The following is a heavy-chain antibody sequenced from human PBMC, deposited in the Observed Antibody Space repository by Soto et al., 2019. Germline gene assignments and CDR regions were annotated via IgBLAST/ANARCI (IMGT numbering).Heavy chain of an antibody. CDR3: ARSYGTSTDPVVLYI. V-gene: IGHV4-31*01. CDR1: GGSISSDGYY. J-gene: IGHJ3*02. Sequence: QVQLQESGPGLVKPSQTLFLTCSISGGSISSDGYYWTWIRQRPGKGLEWIGDFYYSEYTKYNPSFQVIFIISVESHKNHLSLKLSSVTAASTAMYYRARSYGTSTDPVVLYIWGQMT. D-gene: IGHD3-9*01. CDR2: FYYSEYT.